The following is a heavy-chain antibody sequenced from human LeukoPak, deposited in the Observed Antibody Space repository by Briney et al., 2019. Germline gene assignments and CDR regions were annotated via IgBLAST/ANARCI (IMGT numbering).Heavy chain of an antibody. CDR1: GFTFSSYA. J-gene: IGHJ3*02. CDR2: ISYDGSNK. Sequence: GGSLRLSCAASGFTFSSYAMHWVRQAPGKGLEWVAVISYDGSNKYYADSVKGRFTISRDNSKNTLYLQMNSLRAEDTAVYYCARGDAFDIWGQGTMVTVSS. V-gene: IGHV3-30-3*01. CDR3: ARGDAFDI.